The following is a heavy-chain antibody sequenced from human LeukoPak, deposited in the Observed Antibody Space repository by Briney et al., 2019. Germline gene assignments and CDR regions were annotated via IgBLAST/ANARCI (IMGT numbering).Heavy chain of an antibody. D-gene: IGHD3-10*01. CDR1: GFIVRTNY. Sequence: GGSLRLSCAVSGFIVRTNYMNWVRQAPGKGLEWVSVIYSGGNTYYADSVKGRFTISRDNSKNTLDLQMNSLRVEDTAVYYCASSVYSGSPTKSFDYWGQGTLVTVSS. CDR3: ASSVYSGSPTKSFDY. CDR2: IYSGGNT. J-gene: IGHJ4*02. V-gene: IGHV3-53*01.